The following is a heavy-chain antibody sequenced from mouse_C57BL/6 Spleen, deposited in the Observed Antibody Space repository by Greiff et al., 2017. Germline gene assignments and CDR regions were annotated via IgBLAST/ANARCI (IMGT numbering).Heavy chain of an antibody. CDR1: GYAFSSSW. J-gene: IGHJ3*01. D-gene: IGHD4-1*01. V-gene: IGHV1-82*01. CDR3: GRGGRSTGAWFAY. CDR2: IYPGDGDT. Sequence: VQLQQSGPELVKPGASVKISCKASGYAFSSSWMNWVKQRPGKGLEWIGRIYPGDGDTNYNGKFKGKATLAADKSSSTAYMQLSSLTSEDSAVYFCGRGGRSTGAWFAYWGQGTLVTVSA.